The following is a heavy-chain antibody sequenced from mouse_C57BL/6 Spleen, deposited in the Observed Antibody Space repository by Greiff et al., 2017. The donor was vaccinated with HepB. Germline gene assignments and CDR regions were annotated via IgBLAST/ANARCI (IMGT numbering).Heavy chain of an antibody. V-gene: IGHV2-3*01. J-gene: IGHJ4*01. Sequence: VKLMESGPGLVAPSQSLSITCTVSGFSLTSYGVSWVRQPPGKGLEWLGVIWGDGSTNYHSALISRLSISKDNSKSQVFLKLNSLQTDDTATYYCAKKEDDYDGNAMDYWGQGTSVTVSS. CDR2: IWGDGST. D-gene: IGHD2-4*01. CDR1: GFSLTSYG. CDR3: AKKEDDYDGNAMDY.